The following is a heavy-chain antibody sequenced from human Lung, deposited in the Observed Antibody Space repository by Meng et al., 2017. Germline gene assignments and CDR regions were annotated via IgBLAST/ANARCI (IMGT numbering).Heavy chain of an antibody. J-gene: IGHJ4*02. D-gene: IGHD4-11*01. Sequence: QVQPHEVGAGLLKPSETPSLTCVVSGGSFSDYYWSWIRPPPGKVLEWIGEINHSGSTNYNPSLESRATISVDTSQNNLSLKLSSVTAADSAVYYCARGPTTMAHDFDYWGQGTLVTVSS. V-gene: IGHV4-34*01. CDR2: INHSGST. CDR3: ARGPTTMAHDFDY. CDR1: GGSFSDYY.